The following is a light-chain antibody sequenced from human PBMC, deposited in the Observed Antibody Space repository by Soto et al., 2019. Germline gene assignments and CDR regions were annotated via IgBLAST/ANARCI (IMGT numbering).Light chain of an antibody. J-gene: IGKJ5*01. CDR3: QQLNSYPLT. V-gene: IGKV1-9*01. CDR2: AAS. Sequence: DIQLTQSPSFLSASVGDRVTITCRASQGISSYLAWYQQKPGKAPKLLIYAASTLQSGVPSRFSVSGSGTEFTLTISSLQPEDFATYYCQQLNSYPLTFGHGTRLEIK. CDR1: QGISSY.